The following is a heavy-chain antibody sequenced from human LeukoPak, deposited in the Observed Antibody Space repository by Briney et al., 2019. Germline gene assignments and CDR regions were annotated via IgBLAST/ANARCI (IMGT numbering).Heavy chain of an antibody. Sequence: GGSLRLSCAASGFTFSSYGMHWVRQAPGKGLEWVAVISYDGSNKYYADSVKGRFTISRDNSKNTLYLQMNSLRAEDTAVYYCAKDGYCSGGSCYPQYYYYYGMDVWGQGTTVTVSS. CDR2: ISYDGSNK. V-gene: IGHV3-30*18. CDR3: AKDGYCSGGSCYPQYYYYYGMDV. CDR1: GFTFSSYG. D-gene: IGHD2-15*01. J-gene: IGHJ6*02.